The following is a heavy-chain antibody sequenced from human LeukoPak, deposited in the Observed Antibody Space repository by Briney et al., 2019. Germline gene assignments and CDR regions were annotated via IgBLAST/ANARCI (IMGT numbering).Heavy chain of an antibody. CDR1: GYSFTSYD. CDR3: ARGTLRAHGYDYGCDY. D-gene: IGHD5-12*01. J-gene: IGHJ4*02. V-gene: IGHV1-8*03. CDR2: MNPNSGNT. Sequence: GASVKVSCKASGYSFTSYDINWVRQATGQGLEWMGWMNPNSGNTGYAQKFQGRVTFTRSTSINTAYMGLSSLRSEDTAVYYCARGTLRAHGYDYGCDYWGQGTQVTVSS.